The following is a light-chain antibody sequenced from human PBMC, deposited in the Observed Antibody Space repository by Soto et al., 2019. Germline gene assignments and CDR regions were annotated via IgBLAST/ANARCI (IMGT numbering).Light chain of an antibody. J-gene: IGKJ1*01. Sequence: DIQMTQSPSSLSASVGDRVTITCRAIQGIINYLAWYQQKPGKVPKLLIYAESTLQSGVPSRFSGSGSGTDFTLTIRSLQPEDGATYYCQQYNSAPWTFGQGPKVEIK. CDR1: QGIINY. CDR2: AES. CDR3: QQYNSAPWT. V-gene: IGKV1-27*01.